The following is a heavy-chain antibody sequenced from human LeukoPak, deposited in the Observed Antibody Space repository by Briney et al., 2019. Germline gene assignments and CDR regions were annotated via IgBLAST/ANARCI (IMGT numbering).Heavy chain of an antibody. CDR1: GFTFSSYS. CDR2: ISSSSSTI. CDR3: ARGGDSGYDSYFDY. Sequence: SGGSLRLSCAASGFTFSSYSMNWVRQAPGKGLEWVSYISSSSSTIYYADSVKGRFTISRDNAKNSLYLQMNSLRAEDTAVYYCARGGDSGYDSYFDYWGQGTLVTVSS. V-gene: IGHV3-48*04. J-gene: IGHJ4*02. D-gene: IGHD5-12*01.